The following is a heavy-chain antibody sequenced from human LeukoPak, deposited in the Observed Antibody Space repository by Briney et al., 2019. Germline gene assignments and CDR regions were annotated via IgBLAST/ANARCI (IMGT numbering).Heavy chain of an antibody. CDR1: GFTFSSYT. Sequence: PGGSLRLSCAASGFTFSSYTMNWVRQAPGKGLEWVSCISISSSYIYYADSVKGRFTISRDNAKNSLYLQMNSLRAEDTAVYYCARERIEYSSGRPSNYYGMDVWGQGTTVTVPS. D-gene: IGHD6-19*01. J-gene: IGHJ6*02. V-gene: IGHV3-21*01. CDR2: ISISSSYI. CDR3: ARERIEYSSGRPSNYYGMDV.